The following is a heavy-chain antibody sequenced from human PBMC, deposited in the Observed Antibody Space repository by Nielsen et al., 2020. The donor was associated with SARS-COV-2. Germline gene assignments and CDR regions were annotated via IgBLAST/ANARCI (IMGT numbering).Heavy chain of an antibody. CDR2: ISWNSGSI. CDR3: AKDQDGAVAGGLDY. Sequence: SLRLSCAASGFTFDDYAMHWVRQAPGKGLEWVSGISWNSGSIGYADSVKGRFTISRVNSKNTLYLQMNSLRAEDTALYYCAKDQDGAVAGGLDYWGQGTLVTVSS. J-gene: IGHJ4*02. CDR1: GFTFDDYA. D-gene: IGHD6-19*01. V-gene: IGHV3-9*01.